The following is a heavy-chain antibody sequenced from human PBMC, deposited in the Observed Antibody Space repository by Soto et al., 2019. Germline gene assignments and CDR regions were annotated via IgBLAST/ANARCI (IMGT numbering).Heavy chain of an antibody. CDR1: GFTFSNYW. CDR2: IAGDGRFT. J-gene: IGHJ4*02. Sequence: EVQLVESGGGLVQPGGSLRLSCGASGFTFSNYWMHWVRQAPGEGMVWVSRIAGDGRFTRFADSVKGRFTISRNNAKNTLHIQMDSLRVEDTALYYCARVGFGCGNFDYWGQGALVTVYS. CDR3: ARVGFGCGNFDY. V-gene: IGHV3-74*01. D-gene: IGHD1-26*01.